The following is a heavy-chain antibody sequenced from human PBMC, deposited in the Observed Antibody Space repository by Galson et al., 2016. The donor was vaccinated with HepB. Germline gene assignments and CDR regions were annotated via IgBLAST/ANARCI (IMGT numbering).Heavy chain of an antibody. J-gene: IGHJ4*02. Sequence: SVKVSCKASGYNCTHYALHWVRQAPGQRPEWMGWINTDYGNTKYSQKFQDRLTITRDTSATTANLELSSLRSEDTAVYYCARDRRGGGSGSFYPLDYWGQGTLVTVSS. D-gene: IGHD3-10*01. V-gene: IGHV1-3*04. CDR2: INTDYGNT. CDR1: GYNCTHYA. CDR3: ARDRRGGGSGSFYPLDY.